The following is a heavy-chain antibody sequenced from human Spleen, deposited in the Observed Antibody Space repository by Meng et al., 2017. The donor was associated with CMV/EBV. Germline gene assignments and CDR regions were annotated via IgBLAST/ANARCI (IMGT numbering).Heavy chain of an antibody. CDR1: GGSFSGYY. CDR3: ARGPRGYYYGMDV. Sequence: SETLSLTCAVYGGSFSGYYWSWIRQPPGKGLEWIGEINHSGSTNYNPSLKSRVTISVDTSKSQFSLKLSSVTAADTAVYYCARGPRGYYYGMDVWGQGTTVTVSS. D-gene: IGHD3-10*01. CDR2: INHSGST. J-gene: IGHJ6*02. V-gene: IGHV4-34*01.